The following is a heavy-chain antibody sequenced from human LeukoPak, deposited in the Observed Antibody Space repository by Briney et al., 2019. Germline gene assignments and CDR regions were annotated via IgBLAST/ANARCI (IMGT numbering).Heavy chain of an antibody. D-gene: IGHD5-24*01. CDR2: MNPNSGNT. CDR1: GYTFTSYD. V-gene: IGHV1-8*03. CDR3: ARGARWLHFWFDP. J-gene: IGHJ5*02. Sequence: ASVKVSCKASGYTFTSYDINWVRQATGQGLEWMGWMNPNSGNTGYAQKFQGRVTITRNTSISTAYMELSSLRSEDTAVYYCARGARWLHFWFDPWGQGTLVTVSS.